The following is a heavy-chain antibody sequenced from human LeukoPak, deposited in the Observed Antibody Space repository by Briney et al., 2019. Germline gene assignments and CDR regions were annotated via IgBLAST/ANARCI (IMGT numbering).Heavy chain of an antibody. J-gene: IGHJ4*02. Sequence: PGGSLRLSCAASGFTISTYGMSWVRQAPGKGLEWVSSISGGTTYYADSVKGQVTISRDNSKNTDSLQMNSLRAEDTAVYYCAKSVYHSGNYWGQGTLVTVSS. CDR3: AKSVYHSGNY. CDR1: GFTISTYG. V-gene: IGHV3-23*01. CDR2: ISGGTT. D-gene: IGHD3-10*01.